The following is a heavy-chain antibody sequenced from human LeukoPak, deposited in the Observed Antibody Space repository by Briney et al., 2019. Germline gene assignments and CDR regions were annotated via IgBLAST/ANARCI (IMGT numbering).Heavy chain of an antibody. J-gene: IGHJ4*02. CDR3: ARLSKGERQQLAYCFDY. CDR1: GGSISSSSYY. Sequence: SETLSLTCTVSGGSISSSSYYWGWIRQPPGKGLEWIGSIYYSGSTYYNPSLKSRVTISVDTSKNQFSLKLSSVTAADTAVYYCARLSKGERQQLAYCFDYWGQGTLVTVSS. CDR2: IYYSGST. D-gene: IGHD6-13*01. V-gene: IGHV4-39*01.